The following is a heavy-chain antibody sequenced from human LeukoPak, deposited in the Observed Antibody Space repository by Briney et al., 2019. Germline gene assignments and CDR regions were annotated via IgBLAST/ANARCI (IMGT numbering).Heavy chain of an antibody. Sequence: GGSLRLSCAASGFTFNSYAMSWVRQAPGKGLEWVSAISGSGGSKYYADSVKGRFTISRDNSKNTLYLQMNSLRAEDTAVYYCAKIRGSRQYAHFDYWGQGTLVTVSS. CDR1: GFTFNSYA. D-gene: IGHD2-15*01. V-gene: IGHV3-23*01. J-gene: IGHJ4*02. CDR2: ISGSGGSK. CDR3: AKIRGSRQYAHFDY.